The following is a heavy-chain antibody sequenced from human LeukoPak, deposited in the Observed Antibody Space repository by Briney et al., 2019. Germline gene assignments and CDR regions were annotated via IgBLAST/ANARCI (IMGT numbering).Heavy chain of an antibody. J-gene: IGHJ4*02. V-gene: IGHV3-23*01. Sequence: GGSLTLSCAASGFTFSSYAMSWVRQAPGKGLDWVSAISASGGSTSYAASVKGQFTISRDNSKNTLYPQMNSLRAVDTAVYYCASQTSGYSGYSSHYWGQGTLVTVSS. CDR1: GFTFSSYA. CDR2: ISASGGST. D-gene: IGHD5-12*01. CDR3: ASQTSGYSGYSSHY.